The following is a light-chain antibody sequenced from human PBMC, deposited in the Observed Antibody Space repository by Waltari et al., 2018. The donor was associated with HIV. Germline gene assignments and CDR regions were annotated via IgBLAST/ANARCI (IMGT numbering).Light chain of an antibody. CDR2: GNS. J-gene: IGLJ3*02. V-gene: IGLV1-44*01. Sequence: QSVVTQPPSVSGTPGQTVTISCSGSTSNIGIKTVNWYQHLPGTAPKRLIYGNSQRPSGVPDRCSASKSGTSASLAISGLQSEDEADYYCASWDASLNGWVFGGWTKLTVL. CDR1: TSNIGIKT. CDR3: ASWDASLNGWV.